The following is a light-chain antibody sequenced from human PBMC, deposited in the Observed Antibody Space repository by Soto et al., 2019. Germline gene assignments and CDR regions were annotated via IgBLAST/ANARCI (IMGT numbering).Light chain of an antibody. CDR3: TSYTGSDRLL. CDR2: EVT. Sequence: QSALTQPPSASGSLGQSVTISCTGTSSDVGRYNFVSWYQQHPGKAPKVIIFEVTKRPSGVPGRFSGSRSGNTASLTVSGLQAEDEADYYCTSYTGSDRLLIGGGTKLTVL. CDR1: SSDVGRYNF. V-gene: IGLV2-8*01. J-gene: IGLJ2*01.